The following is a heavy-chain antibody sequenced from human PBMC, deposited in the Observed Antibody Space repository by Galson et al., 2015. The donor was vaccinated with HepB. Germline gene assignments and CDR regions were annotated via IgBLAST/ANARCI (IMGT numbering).Heavy chain of an antibody. J-gene: IGHJ6*02. Sequence: SVKVSCKASGGSFNNYPLSWVRQAPGQGFEWMGGIIPVFGTPNYAQKFEGRVTITADESTSTVYMALSSLTSEDTALYYCVRTFDIVPEPVALPPTWYYALDVWGQGTTVTVSS. CDR3: VRTFDIVPEPVALPPTWYYALDV. CDR2: IIPVFGTP. D-gene: IGHD2-2*01. V-gene: IGHV1-69*13. CDR1: GGSFNNYP.